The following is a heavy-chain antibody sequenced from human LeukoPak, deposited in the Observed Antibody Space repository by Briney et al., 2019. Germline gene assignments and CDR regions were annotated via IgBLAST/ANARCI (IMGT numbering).Heavy chain of an antibody. D-gene: IGHD3-22*01. CDR3: ARGGNYYDSSGYYYPDY. V-gene: IGHV4-34*01. CDR1: GGSFSGYY. Sequence: SETLSLTCAVYGGSFSGYYWSWIRQPPGKGLEWIGEINHSGSTNYNPSLKSRVTISVDTSKNQFSLKLGSVTAADTAVYYCARGGNYYDSSGYYYPDYWGQGTLVTVSS. J-gene: IGHJ4*02. CDR2: INHSGST.